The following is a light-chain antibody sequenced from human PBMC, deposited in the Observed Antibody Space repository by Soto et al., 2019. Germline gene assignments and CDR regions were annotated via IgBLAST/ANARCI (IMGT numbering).Light chain of an antibody. J-gene: IGKJ1*01. Sequence: EIVITQSPATLSLSPGDGATLSCRASQSVDSNLAWYQQKPGQTPRLLMYGASTRPTGIPDRFSGGGSGTDFTLTITRLEPEDFAVYFCLQYGGLPRTFGQGTKVDIK. CDR1: QSVDSN. CDR3: LQYGGLPRT. V-gene: IGKV3-20*01. CDR2: GAS.